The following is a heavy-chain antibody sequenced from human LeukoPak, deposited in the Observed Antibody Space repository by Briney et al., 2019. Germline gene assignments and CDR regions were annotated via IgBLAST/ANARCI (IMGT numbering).Heavy chain of an antibody. J-gene: IGHJ4*02. V-gene: IGHV1-18*01. Sequence: GASVKVSCKASGGTFSSYAISWVRQAPGQGLEWMGWISAYNGNTNYAQKLQGRVTMTTDTSTSTAYMELRSLRSDDTAVYYCARYYGDYILADYWGQGTLVTVSS. CDR2: ISAYNGNT. D-gene: IGHD4-17*01. CDR3: ARYYGDYILADY. CDR1: GGTFSSYA.